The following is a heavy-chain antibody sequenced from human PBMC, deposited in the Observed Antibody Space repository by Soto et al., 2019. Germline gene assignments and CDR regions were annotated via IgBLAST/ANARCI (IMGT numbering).Heavy chain of an antibody. J-gene: IGHJ4*02. CDR1: GYTFTNYG. CDR2: ISTHNGHT. D-gene: IGHD3-3*01. V-gene: IGHV1-18*01. CDR3: ARDYDVDY. Sequence: QVHLVQSGTELKKPGASVKVSCKTSGYTFTNYGMNWVRQAPGQGLEWMGWISTHNGHTNYARKFQARITATADTSTSTVYMEMRSLTSDDTAMYYCARDYDVDYWGQGTLVTVSS.